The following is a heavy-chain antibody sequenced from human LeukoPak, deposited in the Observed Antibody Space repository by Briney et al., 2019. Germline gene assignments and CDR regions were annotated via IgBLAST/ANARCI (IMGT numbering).Heavy chain of an antibody. V-gene: IGHV1-2*06. CDR2: INPKTGGT. J-gene: IGHJ3*02. Sequence: ASVKVSCKASGYIFTGHYMNWVRQVPGQGLEWMGRINPKTGGTNYAQNFQGRVTMTRDTSISTTYMELSRLRPDDTAMYYCARDDCSSTSCYIGAFDIWGQGTMVTVSS. CDR3: ARDDCSSTSCYIGAFDI. CDR1: GYIFTGHY. D-gene: IGHD2-2*02.